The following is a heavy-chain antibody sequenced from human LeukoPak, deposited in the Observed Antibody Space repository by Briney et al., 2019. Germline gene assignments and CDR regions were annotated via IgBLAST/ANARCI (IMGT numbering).Heavy chain of an antibody. D-gene: IGHD6-13*01. CDR3: ARWGSIAAARFDY. CDR1: GGSINNYY. V-gene: IGHV4-59*01. CDR2: IYPSGST. J-gene: IGHJ4*02. Sequence: SETLSLTCTVSGGSINNYYWSWIRQPPGKGLEWIGYIYPSGSTNYNPSLKSRVTISVDTSKNHFSLSLSSVTAADTAVYYCARWGSIAAARFDYWGQGTLVTVSS.